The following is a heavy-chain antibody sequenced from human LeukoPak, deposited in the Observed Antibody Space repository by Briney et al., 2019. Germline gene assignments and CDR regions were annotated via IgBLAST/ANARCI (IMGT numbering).Heavy chain of an antibody. Sequence: RRSLRLSCAPSGFTSSSYSMNWVRPAPGKGLEWVSSISSSSSYMYYADSVKGRFTISRDNAKNSLYLQMNSLRAEDTAVYYCARGRTSTMIVVVNTLLDYWGQGTLVTVSS. CDR3: ARGRTSTMIVVVNTLLDY. CDR2: ISSSSSYM. CDR1: GFTSSSYS. J-gene: IGHJ4*02. D-gene: IGHD3-22*01. V-gene: IGHV3-21*01.